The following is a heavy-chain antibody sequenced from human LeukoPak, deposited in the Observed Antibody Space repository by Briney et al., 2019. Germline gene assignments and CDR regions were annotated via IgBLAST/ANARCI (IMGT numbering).Heavy chain of an antibody. CDR2: VSGSGHST. D-gene: IGHD3-10*01. CDR3: ARDTHYYGSGSPAFDI. CDR1: GFTFSIYA. V-gene: IGHV3-23*01. Sequence: GGSLRLSCAASGFTFSIYAMSWVRQAPGKGLEWVSTVSGSGHSTFYADSVKGRFTISRDNAKNALYLQMNSLRAEDTAMYYCARDTHYYGSGSPAFDIWGQGTMVTVSS. J-gene: IGHJ3*02.